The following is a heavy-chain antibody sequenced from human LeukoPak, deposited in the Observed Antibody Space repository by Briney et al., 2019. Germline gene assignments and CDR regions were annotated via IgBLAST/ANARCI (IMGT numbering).Heavy chain of an antibody. CDR2: IYTSEST. J-gene: IGHJ5*02. CDR1: GGSISSYY. CDR3: ARDFSVGYDFWSGYYGIYNWFDP. D-gene: IGHD3-3*01. V-gene: IGHV4-4*07. Sequence: SETLSLTCTVSGGSISSYYWSWIREPAGKGLEWIGRIYTSESTNYNPSLKSRVTMSVDTSKNQFSLKLSSVTAADTAVYYCARDFSVGYDFWSGYYGIYNWFDPWGQGTLVTVSS.